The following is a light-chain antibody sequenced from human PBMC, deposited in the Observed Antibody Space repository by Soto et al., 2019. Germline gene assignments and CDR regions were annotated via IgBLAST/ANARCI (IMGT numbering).Light chain of an antibody. CDR3: SSYTTLSTYV. CDR2: DVS. CDR1: SSDVDGYNY. Sequence: QSVLSQRASGSGSTGQSIAFSYNGTSSDVDGYNYVSWYQHHPGKAPKLMIYDVSSRPSGVSNRFSGSKSGNTASLTISGLQSKDKTDYYCSSYTTLSTYVFGTGTKVPVL. J-gene: IGLJ1*01. V-gene: IGLV2-14*03.